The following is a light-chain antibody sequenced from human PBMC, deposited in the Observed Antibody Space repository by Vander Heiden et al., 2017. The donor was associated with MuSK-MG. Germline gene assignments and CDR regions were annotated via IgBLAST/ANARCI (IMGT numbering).Light chain of an antibody. CDR2: TTS. CDR3: QQGFRTPQT. V-gene: IGKV1-39*01. CDR1: QSLTMY. J-gene: IGKJ1*01. Sequence: DIQMTQSPSSLAASVGDRVTITCRASQSLTMYLNWYQHKPGQAPNLLVYTTSNLHAGVPSRFDGSGSGTDFTLTINGLQPEDVATYYCQQGFRTPQTFGQGTKVEIK.